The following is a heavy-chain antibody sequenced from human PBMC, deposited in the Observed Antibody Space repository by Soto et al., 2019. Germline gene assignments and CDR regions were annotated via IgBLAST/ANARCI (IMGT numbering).Heavy chain of an antibody. CDR2: INAGNGNT. CDR1: GYTFTSYA. D-gene: IGHD3-10*01. Sequence: QVQLVQSGAEVKKPGASVKDSCKASGYTFTSYAMHWVRQATGQRLEWMGWINAGNGNTKYSHKFQGRVTITRDTSARTAYMELSSLRSEDTAVYYCARDYSYGSWSYYVLGPFDYWGQGTLVTVSS. J-gene: IGHJ4*02. CDR3: ARDYSYGSWSYYVLGPFDY. V-gene: IGHV1-3*01.